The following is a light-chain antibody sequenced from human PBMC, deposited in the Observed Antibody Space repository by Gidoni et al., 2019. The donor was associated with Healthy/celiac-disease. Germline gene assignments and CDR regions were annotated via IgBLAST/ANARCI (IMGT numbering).Light chain of an antibody. V-gene: IGKV3-20*01. Sequence: EIVLTQSPGTLSLSPGERATLSCRASQSVSSSYLAWYQQKPGQAPRLLIYGASSRATGIPDRFSGSGSGTDFTLTISRLEPEDFAVYYCQQYGSSPPRTFXGXTKVEIK. CDR2: GAS. J-gene: IGKJ4*01. CDR1: QSVSSSY. CDR3: QQYGSSPPRT.